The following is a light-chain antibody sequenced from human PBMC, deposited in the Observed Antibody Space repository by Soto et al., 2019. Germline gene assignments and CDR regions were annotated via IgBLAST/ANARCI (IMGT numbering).Light chain of an antibody. CDR1: QSVSSK. Sequence: EIVMTQSPATLSVSPGERATLSCRASQSVSSKLAWYQQKPGQAPRVLIYGASTRATGIPARFSGSRSGTAFKLIISRLKSEDFDGCSCHYYNDWPSTLTFGQGTRVEIK. CDR2: GAS. V-gene: IGKV3-15*01. J-gene: IGKJ1*01. CDR3: HYYNDWPSTLT.